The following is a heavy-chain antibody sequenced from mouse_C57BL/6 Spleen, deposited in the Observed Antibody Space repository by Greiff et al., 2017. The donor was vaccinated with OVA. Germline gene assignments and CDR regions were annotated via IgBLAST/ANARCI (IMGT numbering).Heavy chain of an antibody. J-gene: IGHJ3*01. CDR2: INYDGSST. CDR1: GFTFSDYY. CDR3: AREEGYAFAY. D-gene: IGHD3-1*01. V-gene: IGHV5-16*01. Sequence: EVKLMESEGGLVQPGSSMKLSCTASGFTFSDYYMAWVRQVPEKGLEWVANINYDGSSTYYLDSLKSRFIISRDNAKNILYLQMSSLKSEDTATYYCAREEGYAFAYWGQGTLVTVSA.